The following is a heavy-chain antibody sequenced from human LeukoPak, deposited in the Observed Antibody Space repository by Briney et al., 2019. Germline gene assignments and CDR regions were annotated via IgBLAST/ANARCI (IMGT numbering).Heavy chain of an antibody. Sequence: PGGSLRLSCAASGFTVSTNYMNWVRQAPGKGLEWVSVVYMGGTTYYADSVKGRFTISRDITKNTIYLQMNNLRAEDTAVYYCARGLLRDGYTYSYSFDHWGQGTLVTVSS. CDR1: GFTVSTNY. V-gene: IGHV3-66*01. CDR2: VYMGGTT. J-gene: IGHJ4*02. D-gene: IGHD5-18*01. CDR3: ARGLLRDGYTYSYSFDH.